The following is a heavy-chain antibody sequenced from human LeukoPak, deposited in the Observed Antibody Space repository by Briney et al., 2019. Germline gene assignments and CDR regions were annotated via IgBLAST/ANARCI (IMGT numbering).Heavy chain of an antibody. Sequence: SETLSLTCAVYGGSFSGYYWSWIRQPPGKGLEWIGYIYYSGSTNYNPSLKSRVTISVDTSKNQFSLKLSSVTAADTAVYYCAREAVAGINGFDPWGQGTLVTVSS. CDR2: IYYSGST. V-gene: IGHV4-59*12. CDR3: AREAVAGINGFDP. J-gene: IGHJ5*02. D-gene: IGHD6-19*01. CDR1: GGSFSGYY.